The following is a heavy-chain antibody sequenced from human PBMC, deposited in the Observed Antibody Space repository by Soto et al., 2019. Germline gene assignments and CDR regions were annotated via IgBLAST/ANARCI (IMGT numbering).Heavy chain of an antibody. CDR2: ITPSGATT. CDR1: GLTLSSYA. J-gene: IGHJ4*02. Sequence: EVQVLESGGGFVQPGGSLRLSCSGSGLTLSSYAMSWVRQAPGKGLEWVSAITPSGATTFYTDSVKGRFTISRDNSKNTMYVQMNILRAEDTAIYYCAKMGEYTTSAIDYWGQGTLVFVSS. D-gene: IGHD3-16*01. V-gene: IGHV3-23*01. CDR3: AKMGEYTTSAIDY.